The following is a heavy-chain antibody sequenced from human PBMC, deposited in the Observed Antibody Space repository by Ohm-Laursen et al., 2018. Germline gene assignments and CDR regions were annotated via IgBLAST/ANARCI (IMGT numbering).Heavy chain of an antibody. CDR2: ISGSGGST. CDR1: GFTFSSYS. V-gene: IGHV3-23*01. J-gene: IGHJ6*02. D-gene: IGHD4-17*01. CDR3: AKGINADYYYYYYGMDV. Sequence: SLRLSCTASGFTFSSYSMNWVRQAPGKGLEWVSSISGSGGSTYYADSVKGRFTMSRDNSKNTLSLQMNSLRVEDTAVYYCAKGINADYYYYYYGMDVWGQGTTVTVSS.